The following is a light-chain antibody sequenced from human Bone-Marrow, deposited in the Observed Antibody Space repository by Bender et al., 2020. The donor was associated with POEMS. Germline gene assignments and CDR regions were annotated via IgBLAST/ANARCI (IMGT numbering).Light chain of an antibody. CDR2: KDT. CDR3: QSADSNDSYDV. V-gene: IGLV3-25*03. CDR1: ALPKQY. J-gene: IGLJ1*01. Sequence: SYELTQPPSVSVSPGQTARITCSGDALPKQYAYWYQQRPGQAPVLVIYKDTERPSGIPERFSGSSSGTTVTLTISGVQAEDEADYYCQSADSNDSYDVFGTGTKVTVL.